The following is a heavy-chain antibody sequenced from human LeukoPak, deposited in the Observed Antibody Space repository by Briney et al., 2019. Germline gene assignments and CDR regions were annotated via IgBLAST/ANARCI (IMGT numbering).Heavy chain of an antibody. CDR1: GFTFSSYA. J-gene: IGHJ4*02. CDR3: ARAGSHWHYVY. V-gene: IGHV3-30-3*01. D-gene: IGHD3-10*01. CDR2: ISYDGSNR. Sequence: GGSLRPSCAASGFTFSSYAMHWVRQAPGKGLEWVAVISYDGSNRYYADSVKGRFTISRDNAKNSLSLQMNNLRVEDTAVYYCARAGSHWHYVYWGQGTVVTVSS.